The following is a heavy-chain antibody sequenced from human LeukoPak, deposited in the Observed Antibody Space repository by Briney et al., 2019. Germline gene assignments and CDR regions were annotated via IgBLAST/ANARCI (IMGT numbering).Heavy chain of an antibody. CDR1: GGSISSSSYY. V-gene: IGHV4-39*01. J-gene: IGHJ6*02. D-gene: IGHD2-15*01. CDR2: IYYSGST. Sequence: SETLSLTCTVSGGSISSSSYYWGWIRQPPGKGLEWIGSIYYSGSTYYNPSLKSRVTISVDTSKNQFSLKLSSVTAADTAVYYCASPFLGYCSGGSCPKTYYYYGMDVWGRGTTVTVSS. CDR3: ASPFLGYCSGGSCPKTYYYYGMDV.